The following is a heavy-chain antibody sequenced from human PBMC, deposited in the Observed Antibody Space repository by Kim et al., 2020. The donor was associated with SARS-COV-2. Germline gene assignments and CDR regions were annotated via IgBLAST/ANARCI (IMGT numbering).Heavy chain of an antibody. CDR2: INSDGSST. CDR1: GFTFSSYW. CDR3: ARDRVDNGDYEAVDWFDP. Sequence: GGSLRLSCAASGFTFSSYWMHWVRQAPGKGLVLVSRINSDGSSTSYADSVKGRFTIPRDNAKNTLYLQMNSLRTEDTAVYYCARDRVDNGDYEAVDWFDPWGQGTLVTVSS. D-gene: IGHD4-17*01. J-gene: IGHJ5*02. V-gene: IGHV3-74*01.